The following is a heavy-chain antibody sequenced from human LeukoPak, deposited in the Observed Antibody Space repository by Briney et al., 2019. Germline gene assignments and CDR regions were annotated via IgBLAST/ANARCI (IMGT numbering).Heavy chain of an antibody. V-gene: IGHV1-46*01. J-gene: IGHJ4*02. D-gene: IGHD6-19*01. Sequence: ASVKVSCKASGYTFTSYYMHWVRQAPGQGLEWMGIINPSGGSTSYAQKFQGRVTMTRDTSTSTVYMELSSLRSEDTAVYYCARDQIAVAADVGFDYWGQGTLVTVS. CDR2: INPSGGST. CDR3: ARDQIAVAADVGFDY. CDR1: GYTFTSYY.